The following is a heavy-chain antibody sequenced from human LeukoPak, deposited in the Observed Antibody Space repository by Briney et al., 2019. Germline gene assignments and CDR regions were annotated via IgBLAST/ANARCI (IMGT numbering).Heavy chain of an antibody. Sequence: GGSLRLSCAASGFTFSKYYMRWVSQAPGKGLEWVATIKEDGSEKSYVDSVKGRFTISRDNAKNSLYLQMNSLRVEDTAVYYCARDVGPSDYWGQGTLVTVSS. CDR3: ARDVGPSDY. D-gene: IGHD1-26*01. CDR1: GFTFSKYY. J-gene: IGHJ4*02. V-gene: IGHV3-7*01. CDR2: IKEDGSEK.